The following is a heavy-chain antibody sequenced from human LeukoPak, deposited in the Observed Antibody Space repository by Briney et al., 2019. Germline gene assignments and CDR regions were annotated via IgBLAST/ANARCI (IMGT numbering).Heavy chain of an antibody. CDR3: ARESGAFSPFGF. V-gene: IGHV4-4*02. CDR2: VHLSGTS. D-gene: IGHD1-26*01. CDR1: GGSILTTNW. J-gene: IGHJ4*02. Sequence: SGTLSLTCAVSGGSILTTNWWSWVRQPPGKGLEWIGEVHLSGTSNYNPSLKSRVSMSIDKSKNQLSLKLTSATAADTAMYYCARESGAFSPFGFWGQGTLVTVSS.